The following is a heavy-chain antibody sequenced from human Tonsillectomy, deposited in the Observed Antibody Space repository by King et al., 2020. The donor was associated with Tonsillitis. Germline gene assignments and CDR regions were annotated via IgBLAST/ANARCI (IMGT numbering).Heavy chain of an antibody. D-gene: IGHD2-2*01. Sequence: VQLLESGGGLIQPGGSQRLSCAASGFDVGDNYMSWVRQAPGKGLEWVSTIYVGGTTFYADSVKGRFTISRDNSKNTLYLRMNSLRAEDTAMYFCARTLLVVPAATHTPYYFDYWGPGTLVTVSS. CDR3: ARTLLVVPAATHTPYYFDY. V-gene: IGHV3-53*01. J-gene: IGHJ4*02. CDR1: GFDVGDNY. CDR2: IYVGGTT.